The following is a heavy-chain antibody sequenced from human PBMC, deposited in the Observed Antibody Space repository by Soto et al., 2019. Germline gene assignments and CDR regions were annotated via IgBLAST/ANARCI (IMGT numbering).Heavy chain of an antibody. D-gene: IGHD3-22*01. J-gene: IGHJ3*02. V-gene: IGHV1-69*06. CDR3: ASGTRITMIVVAYDAFDI. CDR2: IIPIFGTA. Sequence: GXSVQVSCKASGGAFSSYAISWVRQAPGQGLEWMGGIIPIFGTANYAQKFQGRVTITADKSTSTAYMELSSLRSEDTAVYYCASGTRITMIVVAYDAFDIWGQGTMVTVSS. CDR1: GGAFSSYA.